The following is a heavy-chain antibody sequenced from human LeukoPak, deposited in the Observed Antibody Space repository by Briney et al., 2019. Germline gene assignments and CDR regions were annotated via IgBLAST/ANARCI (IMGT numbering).Heavy chain of an antibody. Sequence: PSDTLSLTCTVSGGSISSYYWSWIRQPPGKGLEWIGYIYYSGSTNYNPSLKSRVTISVDTSKNQFSLKLSSVTAADTAVHYCARGYSSGWSDYWGQGTLVTVSS. J-gene: IGHJ4*02. CDR3: ARGYSSGWSDY. D-gene: IGHD6-19*01. CDR1: GGSISSYY. V-gene: IGHV4-59*07. CDR2: IYYSGST.